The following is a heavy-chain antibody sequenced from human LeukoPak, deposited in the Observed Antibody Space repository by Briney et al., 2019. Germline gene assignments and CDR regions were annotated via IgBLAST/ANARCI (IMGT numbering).Heavy chain of an antibody. D-gene: IGHD2-15*01. CDR2: ISYDGSNK. CDR1: GFTFSSYA. V-gene: IGHV3-30-3*01. CDR3: ARVGRYRYCSGGSCPARYYYYGMDV. J-gene: IGHJ6*02. Sequence: GGSLRLSCAASGFTFSSYAMPWVRQAPGKGLEWVAVISYDGSNKYYADSVKGRFTISRDNSKNTLYLQMNSLRAEDTAVYYCARVGRYRYCSGGSCPARYYYYGMDVWGQGTTVTVSS.